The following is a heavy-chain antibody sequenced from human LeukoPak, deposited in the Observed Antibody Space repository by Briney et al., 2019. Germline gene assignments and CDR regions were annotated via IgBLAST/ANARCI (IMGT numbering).Heavy chain of an antibody. CDR2: IYSGGST. V-gene: IGHV3-66*01. Sequence: ETLSLTCTVSGGSISSYYWSWVRQAPGKGLEWVSVIYSGGSTYYANSVKGRFTISRDNSKNTLYLQMNSLRAEDTAVYYCARATANFYLDYWGQGTLVTVSS. D-gene: IGHD1-7*01. CDR3: ARATANFYLDY. J-gene: IGHJ4*02. CDR1: GGSISSYY.